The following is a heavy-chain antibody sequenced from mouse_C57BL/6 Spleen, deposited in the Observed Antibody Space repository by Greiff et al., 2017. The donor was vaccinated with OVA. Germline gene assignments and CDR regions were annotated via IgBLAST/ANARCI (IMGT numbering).Heavy chain of an antibody. CDR1: GYTFTDYN. CDR2: INPNNGGT. CDR3: ARDGYDGGDYFDY. Sequence: VHVKQSGPELVKPGASVKIPCKASGYTFTDYNMDWVKQSHGKSLEWIGDINPNNGGTIYNQKFKGKATLTVDKSSSTAYMELRSLTSEDTAVYYCARDGYDGGDYFDYWGQGTTLTVSS. V-gene: IGHV1-18*01. D-gene: IGHD2-2*01. J-gene: IGHJ2*01.